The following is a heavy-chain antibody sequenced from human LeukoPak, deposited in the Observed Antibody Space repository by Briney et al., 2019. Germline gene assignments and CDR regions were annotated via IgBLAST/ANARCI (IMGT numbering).Heavy chain of an antibody. CDR3: ARDPYHYDSSASQFDP. CDR2: INPDGSSP. D-gene: IGHD3-22*01. CDR1: GFSLSTYW. Sequence: PGGSLRLSCAASGFSLSTYWMHWVRQAPGKGLVWVSRINPDGSSPNYADSVKGRFTISRDNAKNTLYLQMNSLRAEDTAVYYCARDPYHYDSSASQFDPWGQGTLVTVFS. V-gene: IGHV3-74*01. J-gene: IGHJ5*02.